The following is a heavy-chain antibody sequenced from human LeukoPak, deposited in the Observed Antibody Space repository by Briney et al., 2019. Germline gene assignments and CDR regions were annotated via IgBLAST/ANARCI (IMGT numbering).Heavy chain of an antibody. CDR2: IYTNGST. J-gene: IGHJ4*02. D-gene: IGHD1-26*01. CDR3: ARDSTYRGRSPPWFDY. CDR1: GGSLSSYY. Sequence: PSETLSLTCTVSGGSLSSYYWSWIRQPAGKGLEWMGRIYTNGSTNYNPSLKSRVTMSVDKSKNQFSLKLSSVTAADTAVYYCARDSTYRGRSPPWFDYWGQGTLVTVSS. V-gene: IGHV4-4*07.